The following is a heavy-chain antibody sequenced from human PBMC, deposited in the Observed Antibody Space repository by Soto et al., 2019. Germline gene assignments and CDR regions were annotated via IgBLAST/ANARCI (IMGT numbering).Heavy chain of an antibody. J-gene: IGHJ4*02. CDR1: GGSFSGYY. D-gene: IGHD3-16*02. Sequence: PSETLSLTCAVYGGSFSGYYWSWIRQPPGKGLEWIGEINHSGSTNYNPSLKSRVTISVDTSKNQFSLKLSSVTAADTAVYYCARVNDYVWGSYRLEDCGQGTLVTVAS. CDR2: INHSGST. V-gene: IGHV4-34*01. CDR3: ARVNDYVWGSYRLED.